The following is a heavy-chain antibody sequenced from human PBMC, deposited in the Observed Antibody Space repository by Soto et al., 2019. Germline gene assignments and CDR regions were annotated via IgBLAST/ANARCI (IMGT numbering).Heavy chain of an antibody. Sequence: GASVKVSFKASGYTFTSYGISWVRQAPGQGLEWMGWISAYNGNTNYAQKLQGRVTMTTDTSTSTAYMELRSLRSDDTAVYYCARDGPTSDYSNYSHYYYGMDVWGQGTTVTVSS. J-gene: IGHJ6*02. CDR3: ARDGPTSDYSNYSHYYYGMDV. D-gene: IGHD4-4*01. CDR1: GYTFTSYG. V-gene: IGHV1-18*01. CDR2: ISAYNGNT.